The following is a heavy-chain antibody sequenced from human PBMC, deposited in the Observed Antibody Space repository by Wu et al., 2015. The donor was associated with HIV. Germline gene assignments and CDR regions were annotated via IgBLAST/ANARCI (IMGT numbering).Heavy chain of an antibody. CDR3: ARGGSEYYGSGSYYVIDY. CDR1: GYTFTGYY. CDR2: INPNSGGT. Sequence: QVQLVQSGAEVKKPGASVKVSCKASGYTFTGYYMHWVRQAPGQGLEWMGWINPNSGGTNYAQKFQGRVTMTRDTSISTAYMELSRLRSDDTAVYYCARGGSEYYGSGSYYVIDYWGQGTLVTVSS. J-gene: IGHJ4*02. D-gene: IGHD3-10*01. V-gene: IGHV1-2*02.